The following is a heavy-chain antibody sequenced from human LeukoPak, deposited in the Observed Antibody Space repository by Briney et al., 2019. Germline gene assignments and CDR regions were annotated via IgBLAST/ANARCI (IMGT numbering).Heavy chain of an antibody. Sequence: PGGSLRLSCAASGFIFSGYAMSWVRQAPGKGLEWVSVIYTGGDTYYTDSVKGRFTISRDNSKNTLYLQMNSLRAEDTAVYYCARTYGGLFDYWGQGTLVTVSS. D-gene: IGHD4-17*01. CDR2: IYTGGDT. CDR1: GFIFSGYA. J-gene: IGHJ4*02. CDR3: ARTYGGLFDY. V-gene: IGHV3-23*03.